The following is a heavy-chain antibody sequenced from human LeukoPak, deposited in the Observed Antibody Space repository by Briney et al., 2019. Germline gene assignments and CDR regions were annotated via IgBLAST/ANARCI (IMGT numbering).Heavy chain of an antibody. CDR1: GFTFDDYG. Sequence: GRSLRLSCAASGFTFDDYGMSWVRQAPGKGLEWVSGINWNGGSTGYADSVKGRFTISRDNAKNSLYLQMNSLRAEDTALYYCARDSLLSERSSSGGDYWGQGTLVTVSS. D-gene: IGHD6-6*01. CDR3: ARDSLLSERSSSGGDY. CDR2: INWNGGST. V-gene: IGHV3-20*04. J-gene: IGHJ4*02.